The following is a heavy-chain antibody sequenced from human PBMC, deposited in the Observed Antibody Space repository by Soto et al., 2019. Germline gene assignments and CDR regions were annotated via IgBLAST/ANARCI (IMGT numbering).Heavy chain of an antibody. CDR3: ATSWTDYGGNRDL. J-gene: IGHJ5*02. Sequence: QVQLVQSGAEVKKPGASVRVSCKASGYSFSSHYMHWVNQAPGQGLEWLGIINPAGGSTTYAQKFQGRVPLTAETDTKTVYMELRSLRAADTARYYCATSWTDYGGNRDLLGQGTLVSVSA. CDR1: GYSFSSHY. D-gene: IGHD3-10*01. CDR2: INPAGGST. V-gene: IGHV1-46*01.